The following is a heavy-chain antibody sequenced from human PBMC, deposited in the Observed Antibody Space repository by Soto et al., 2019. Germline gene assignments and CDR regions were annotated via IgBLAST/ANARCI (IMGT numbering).Heavy chain of an antibody. D-gene: IGHD4-17*01. Sequence: QVQLVESGGGAVQPGRSLRLSCAASGFTFDSHGVHWVRLAAGKGLEGVAVISSDGNNKYYADSVKGRFTISRDNSNNILNLQMSSLRAEDTAVYYCAKDLLPNTVTTCGSWGQGTLVTVSS. V-gene: IGHV3-30*18. CDR3: AKDLLPNTVTTCGS. J-gene: IGHJ5*02. CDR1: GFTFDSHG. CDR2: ISSDGNNK.